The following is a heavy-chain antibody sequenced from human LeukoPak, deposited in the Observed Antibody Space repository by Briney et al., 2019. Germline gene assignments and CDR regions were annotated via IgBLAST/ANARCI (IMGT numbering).Heavy chain of an antibody. CDR3: ARDYCSGGSCYSAPDWFDP. D-gene: IGHD2-15*01. V-gene: IGHV3-48*03. J-gene: IGHJ5*02. Sequence: GGSLRLSCAASGFTFSSHEMNWVRQAPGKGLEWVSYISSSGSTMYYADSVKGRFTVSRDNAKNSLYLQMNSLRAEDTAVYYCARDYCSGGSCYSAPDWFDPWGQGTLVTVSS. CDR1: GFTFSSHE. CDR2: ISSSGSTM.